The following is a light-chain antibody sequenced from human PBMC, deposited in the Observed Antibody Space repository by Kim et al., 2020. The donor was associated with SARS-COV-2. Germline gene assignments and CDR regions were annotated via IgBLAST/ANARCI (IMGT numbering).Light chain of an antibody. CDR3: QQYNSYAT. V-gene: IGKV1-5*01. CDR1: QSVTRW. CDR2: DAS. Sequence: DIQMTQSPSTLSASVGDRVTITCRASQSVTRWLAWYQHKPGKAPRLLIYDASSLESGVPSRFRGSGSGTEFTLTITSLQPDDFATYFCQQYNSYATFGQGTKLEIK. J-gene: IGKJ2*01.